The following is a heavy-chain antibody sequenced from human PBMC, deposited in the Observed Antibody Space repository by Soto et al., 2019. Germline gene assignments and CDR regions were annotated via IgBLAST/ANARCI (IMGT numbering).Heavy chain of an antibody. D-gene: IGHD3-9*01. CDR3: ARDSTYGYDILTGYYMDY. J-gene: IGHJ4*02. CDR1: GYTFTSYG. V-gene: IGHV1-18*01. CDR2: ISAYNGNT. Sequence: GASGKVSCKASGYTFTSYGISWVRQAPGQGLEWMGWISAYNGNTNYAQKLQGRVTMTTDTSTSTAYMELRSLRSDDTAVYYCARDSTYGYDILTGYYMDYWGQGTLVTVSS.